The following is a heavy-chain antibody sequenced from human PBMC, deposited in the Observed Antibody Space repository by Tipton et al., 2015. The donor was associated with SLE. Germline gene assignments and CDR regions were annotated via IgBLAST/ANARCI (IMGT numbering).Heavy chain of an antibody. CDR1: GGSISTYY. Sequence: TLSLTCTVSGGSISTYYWNWIRQPPGKGLEWVGYIYYSGITYYNPSLKSRVSISVDTTKNQVSLRLTSVTAADTAVYYCERDRFWNGYLEYWGQGALVSVSS. CDR3: ERDRFWNGYLEY. CDR2: IYYSGIT. V-gene: IGHV4-59*01. D-gene: IGHD3-3*01. J-gene: IGHJ4*02.